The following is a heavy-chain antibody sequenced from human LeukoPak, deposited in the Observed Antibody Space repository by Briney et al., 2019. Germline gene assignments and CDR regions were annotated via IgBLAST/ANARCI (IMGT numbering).Heavy chain of an antibody. J-gene: IGHJ4*02. CDR2: VSGSGGST. CDR1: GFTLSSYA. CDR3: AKDLRGHFDY. V-gene: IGHV3-23*01. D-gene: IGHD3-10*01. Sequence: GGSLRLSCAASGFTLSSYAMSWVRQAPGKGLEWVSAVSGSGGSTYYADSVKGRFTISRDNSKNTLYLQMNSLRAEDTAVYYCAKDLRGHFDYWGQGTLVNVSS.